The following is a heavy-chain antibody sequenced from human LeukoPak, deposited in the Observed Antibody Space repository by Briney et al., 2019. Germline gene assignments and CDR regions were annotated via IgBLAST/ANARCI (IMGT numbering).Heavy chain of an antibody. CDR1: GGSISSGGYY. D-gene: IGHD3-22*01. J-gene: IGHJ4*02. V-gene: IGHV4-30-2*01. Sequence: PSETLSLTCTVSGGSISSGGYYWSWIRQPPGKGLEWIGYIYHSGSTYYNPSLKSRVTISVDRSKNQFSLKLSSVTAADTAVYYCAKGERTHYYDSSGLFDYWGQGTLVTVSS. CDR2: IYHSGST. CDR3: AKGERTHYYDSSGLFDY.